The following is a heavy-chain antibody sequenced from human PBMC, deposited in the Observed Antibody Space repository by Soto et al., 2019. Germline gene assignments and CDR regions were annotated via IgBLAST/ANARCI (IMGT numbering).Heavy chain of an antibody. CDR1: GFTFTEYA. V-gene: IGHV3-30-3*01. J-gene: IGHJ4*02. Sequence: LRLSCAASGFTFTEYALQWVRQAPGKGLEWVAVISDDGSKKYYPVSVRGRFTISRDNSKNTIHLQLSSLRPDDTAVYFCARASRSGYDTPTDYCGQGTLVADSP. CDR2: ISDDGSKK. D-gene: IGHD5-12*01. CDR3: ARASRSGYDTPTDY.